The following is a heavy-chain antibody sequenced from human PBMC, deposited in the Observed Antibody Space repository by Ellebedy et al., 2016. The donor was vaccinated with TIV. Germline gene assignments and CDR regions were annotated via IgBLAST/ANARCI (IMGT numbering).Heavy chain of an antibody. CDR2: INPSGGST. D-gene: IGHD3-10*01. V-gene: IGHV1-46*01. CDR1: GYTFSNYY. CDR3: AKDLGEPTMLRGEAGDYFDY. J-gene: IGHJ4*02. Sequence: ASVKVSCXASGYTFSNYYIHWVRQAPGQGLEWMGIINPSGGSTSYAQKFQGRVTMTRDTSTTSTVYMELSSLRAEDTAVYYCAKDLGEPTMLRGEAGDYFDYWGQGTLVTVSS.